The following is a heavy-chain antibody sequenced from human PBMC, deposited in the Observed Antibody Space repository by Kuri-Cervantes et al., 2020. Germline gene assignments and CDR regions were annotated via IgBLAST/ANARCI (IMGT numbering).Heavy chain of an antibody. CDR2: ISSSSSYI. Sequence: GGSLRLSCAASGFTFSSYSMNWVRQAPGKGLEWVSSISSSSSYIYYADSVKGRFTISRDNAKNSLYLQMNSLRAEDTAVYYCARDGGTGTTWSWFDPWGQGTLVTVSS. CDR1: GFTFSSYS. V-gene: IGHV3-21*03. D-gene: IGHD1-7*01. CDR3: ARDGGTGTTWSWFDP. J-gene: IGHJ5*02.